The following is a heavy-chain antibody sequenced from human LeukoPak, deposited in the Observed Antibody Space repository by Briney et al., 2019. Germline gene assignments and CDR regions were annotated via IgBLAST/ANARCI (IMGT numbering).Heavy chain of an antibody. J-gene: IGHJ3*01. CDR1: GFTVSSNY. V-gene: IGHV3-53*01. D-gene: IGHD3-22*01. Sequence: PGGSLRLSCAASGFTVSSNYMSWVRQAPGKGLVWVSVIYSGGSTYYADSVKGRFTISRDNSKNTLYLQMNSLTAEDTAVYYCARDDLPWDSSGFDVWGQGTMVTVSS. CDR3: ARDDLPWDSSGFDV. CDR2: IYSGGST.